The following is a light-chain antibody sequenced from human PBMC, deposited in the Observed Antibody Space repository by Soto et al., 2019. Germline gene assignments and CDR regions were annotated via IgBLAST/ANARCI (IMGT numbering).Light chain of an antibody. V-gene: IGLV2-23*02. CDR3: CSSIGGPNWV. Sequence: QSALTQPASASGSLGQSIALSCTRTSSDVGSYDRVSWYQQHPGKAPALLIYEVNKRASAVSNPFSGSKSDNTASLTISGLQAEDDDDYSCCSSIGGPNWVFGGGTKLTVL. J-gene: IGLJ3*02. CDR1: SSDVGSYDR. CDR2: EVN.